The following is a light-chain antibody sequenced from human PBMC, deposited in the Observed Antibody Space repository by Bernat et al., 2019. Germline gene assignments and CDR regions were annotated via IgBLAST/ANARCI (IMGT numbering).Light chain of an antibody. CDR1: SGSIAGNY. Sequence: NFMLTQPHSVSESPGKTVTISCSRSSGSIAGNYVQWYQQRPGSAPTTVMYEDNQRPYGVPARFSGSIDRSSNSASLTISGLKTEDGADYYCQSYDSSVWVFGGGTKLTVL. V-gene: IGLV6-57*04. J-gene: IGLJ3*02. CDR2: EDN. CDR3: QSYDSSVWV.